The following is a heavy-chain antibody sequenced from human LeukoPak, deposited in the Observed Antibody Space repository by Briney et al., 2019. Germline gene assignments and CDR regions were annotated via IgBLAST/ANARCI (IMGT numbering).Heavy chain of an antibody. D-gene: IGHD1-26*01. CDR3: ARSGTRAFHV. CDR1: GYTFTSYA. Sequence: ASVKVSCKASGYTFTSYAMNWVRQAPGQGLEWMGWMNSNSGNTGYAQKFQGRLTITRNTSITTAYMELSSLRSEDTALYYCARSGTRAFHVWGQGTMVTVSS. J-gene: IGHJ3*01. CDR2: MNSNSGNT. V-gene: IGHV1-8*03.